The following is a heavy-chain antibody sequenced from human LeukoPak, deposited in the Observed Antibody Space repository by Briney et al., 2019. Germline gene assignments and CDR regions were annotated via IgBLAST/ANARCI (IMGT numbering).Heavy chain of an antibody. CDR2: INHSGST. J-gene: IGHJ4*02. D-gene: IGHD2-15*01. CDR1: GGSFSGYY. Sequence: SETLSLTCAVYGGSFSGYYWSWIRQPPGKGLEWIGEINHSGSTNYNPSLKSRVTISVDTSKNQFSLKLSSVTAADTAVYYCARLSGGSWGQGTLVTVSS. V-gene: IGHV4-34*01. CDR3: ARLSGGS.